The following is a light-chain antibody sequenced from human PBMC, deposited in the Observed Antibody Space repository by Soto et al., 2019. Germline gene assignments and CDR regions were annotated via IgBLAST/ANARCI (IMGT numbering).Light chain of an antibody. J-gene: IGLJ3*02. CDR2: YDS. CDR3: QVWDSDTDHLV. Sequence: SYELTQPPSVSVAPGKTARIACGGDNIKSHSVHWYQQRPGQAPVLVIYYDSDRPSGIPERFSGSNSGNTATLTISRVEAADEADYYCQVWDSDTDHLVFGGGTKVTVL. CDR1: NIKSHS. V-gene: IGLV3-21*04.